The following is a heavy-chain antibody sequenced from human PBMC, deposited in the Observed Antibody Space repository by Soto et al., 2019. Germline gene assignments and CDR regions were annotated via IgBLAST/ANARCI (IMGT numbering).Heavy chain of an antibody. CDR3: ARDPGYSYGYN. D-gene: IGHD5-18*01. J-gene: IGHJ4*02. Sequence: GASVKLSCKASGYTFTSYAMHWVRQAPGQRLEWMGWINAGNGNTKYSQKSQGRVTITRDTSASTAYMELSSLRSEDTAVYYCARDPGYSYGYNWGQGTLVTSPQ. CDR1: GYTFTSYA. CDR2: INAGNGNT. V-gene: IGHV1-3*01.